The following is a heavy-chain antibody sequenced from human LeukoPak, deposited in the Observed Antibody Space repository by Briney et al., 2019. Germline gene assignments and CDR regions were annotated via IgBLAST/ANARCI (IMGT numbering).Heavy chain of an antibody. CDR3: ARGVDCGGDCYIIDY. J-gene: IGHJ4*02. D-gene: IGHD2-21*02. CDR1: GGSISSYY. Sequence: SETLSLTCTVSGGSISSYYWSWIRQPPGKGLEWIGYIYYSGSTNYNPSLKSRVTISVDTSKNQFSLKLSSVTAADTAVYYCARGVDCGGDCYIIDYWGQGTLVTVSS. CDR2: IYYSGST. V-gene: IGHV4-59*01.